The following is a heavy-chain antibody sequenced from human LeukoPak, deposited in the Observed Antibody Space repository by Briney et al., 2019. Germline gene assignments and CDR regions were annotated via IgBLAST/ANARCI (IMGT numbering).Heavy chain of an antibody. CDR3: TTDGVGVEGATYDN. CDR2: IKAKAHGGTI. CDR1: GFTFINAW. Sequence: GGSLRLSCAASGFTFINAWMAWVRQAPGKGLEWVGRIKAKAHGGTIEYAAPVKGRFTISRDDSKNTLYLQMNSLKTEDTAVYYCTTDGVGVEGATYDNWGQGTLVSVSS. V-gene: IGHV3-15*01. J-gene: IGHJ4*02. D-gene: IGHD1-26*01.